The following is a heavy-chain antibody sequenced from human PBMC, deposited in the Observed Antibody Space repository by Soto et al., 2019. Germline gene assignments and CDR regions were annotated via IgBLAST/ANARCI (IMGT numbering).Heavy chain of an antibody. CDR3: AGGLTTMVRGVIINWFDP. J-gene: IGHJ5*02. V-gene: IGHV1-8*01. CDR2: MNPNSGNT. D-gene: IGHD3-10*01. CDR1: GYTFTSYD. Sequence: ASVKVSCKASGYTFTSYDINCVRQATGQVLEWMGWMNPNSGNTGYAQKFQGRVTMTRNTSISTAYMELSSLRSEDTAVYYCAGGLTTMVRGVIINWFDPWGQGTLVTVSS.